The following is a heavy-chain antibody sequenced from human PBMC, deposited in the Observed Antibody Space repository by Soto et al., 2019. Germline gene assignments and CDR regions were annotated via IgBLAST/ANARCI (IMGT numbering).Heavy chain of an antibody. D-gene: IGHD2-21*02. CDR2: IIPIFGTA. V-gene: IGHV1-69*13. Sequence: GASVKVSCKASGGTFSSYAISWVRQAPGQGLEWMGGIIPIFGTANYAQKFQGRVTITADESTSTAYMELSSLRSEDTAVYYCAREDTVVTRYYYYGMDVWGQGTTVTVSS. CDR3: AREDTVVTRYYYYGMDV. J-gene: IGHJ6*02. CDR1: GGTFSSYA.